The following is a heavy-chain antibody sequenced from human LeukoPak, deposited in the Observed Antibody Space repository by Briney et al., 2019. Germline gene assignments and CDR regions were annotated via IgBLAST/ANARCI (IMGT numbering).Heavy chain of an antibody. CDR2: IYYSGST. D-gene: IGHD3-16*02. CDR1: GGSISSGDYY. V-gene: IGHV4-30-4*08. CDR3: ARVGMYYDYVWGSYRFDAFDI. Sequence: PSQTLSLTCTVSGGSISSGDYYWSWIRQPPGKGLEWIGYIYYSGSTYYNPSLKSRVTISVDTSKNQFSLKLSSVTAADTAVYYCARVGMYYDYVWGSYRFDAFDIWGQGTMVTVSS. J-gene: IGHJ3*02.